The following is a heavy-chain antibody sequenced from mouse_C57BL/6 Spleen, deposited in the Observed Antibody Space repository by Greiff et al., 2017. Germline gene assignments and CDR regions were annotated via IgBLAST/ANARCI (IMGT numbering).Heavy chain of an antibody. CDR3: ARPPNWDDWYFDV. V-gene: IGHV1-4*01. D-gene: IGHD4-1*02. Sequence: VQLQQSGAELARPGASVKMSCKASGYTFTSYTMHRVKQRPGQGLEWIGYINPSSGYTKYNQKFKDKATLTADKSSSTAYMQLSSLTSEDSAVYYCARPPNWDDWYFDVWGTGTTVTVSS. CDR1: GYTFTSYT. CDR2: INPSSGYT. J-gene: IGHJ1*03.